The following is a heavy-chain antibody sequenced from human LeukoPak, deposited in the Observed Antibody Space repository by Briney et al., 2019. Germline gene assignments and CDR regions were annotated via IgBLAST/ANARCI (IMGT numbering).Heavy chain of an antibody. J-gene: IGHJ4*02. CDR2: ISSSSTYI. V-gene: IGHV3-21*01. CDR3: ARVLYDYYDSSGYHLPGY. Sequence: GGSLRLSCVASGFTFNTYSMNWVRQAPGKGLEWVSSISSSSTYIYYADSVQGRFTISRDNAKNSLYLQMNSLRAEDTAVYYCARVLYDYYDSSGYHLPGYWGQGTLVTVSS. D-gene: IGHD3-22*01. CDR1: GFTFNTYS.